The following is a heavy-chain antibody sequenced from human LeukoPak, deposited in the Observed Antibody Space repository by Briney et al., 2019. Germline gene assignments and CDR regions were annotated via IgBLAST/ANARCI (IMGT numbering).Heavy chain of an antibody. CDR2: IYLSGST. J-gene: IGHJ4*02. CDR3: ARSYDTNFDY. D-gene: IGHD3-3*01. CDR1: GGSIRSYY. V-gene: IGHV4-59*01. Sequence: PSETLSLTCTVSGGSIRSYYWSWIRQPPGKGLEWIGYIYLSGSTSYNPSLKSRVTISVDRSKNQFSLKLSSVAAADTAVYYCARSYDTNFDYWGQGTLVTVSS.